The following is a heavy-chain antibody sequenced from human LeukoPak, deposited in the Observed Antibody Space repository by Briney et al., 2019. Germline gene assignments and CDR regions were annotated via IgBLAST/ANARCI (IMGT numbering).Heavy chain of an antibody. CDR1: GGSISSYY. CDR2: IYTSGST. D-gene: IGHD2-2*01. J-gene: IGHJ4*02. V-gene: IGHV4-4*07. Sequence: PSETLSLTCTVSGGSISSYYWSWIRQPAGKGLEWIGRIYTSGSTNYNPSLKSRVTMSVDTSKNQFSLKLSSVTAADTAVYYCGRGPNCSSTSCYDNPYYFDYWGQGTLVTVSS. CDR3: GRGPNCSSTSCYDNPYYFDY.